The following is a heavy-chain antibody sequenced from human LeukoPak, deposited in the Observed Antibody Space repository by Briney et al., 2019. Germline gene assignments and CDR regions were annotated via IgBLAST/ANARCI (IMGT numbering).Heavy chain of an antibody. CDR1: GFTLSSNY. CDR2: IYSGGST. CDR3: ARDLDSYGSYYFDY. V-gene: IGHV3-66*01. J-gene: IGHJ4*02. Sequence: GGSLRLSCAASGFTLSSNYMSWVRQAPGKGLEWVSVIYSGGSTYYADSVKGRFTISRDNSKNTLYLQMNSLRAEDTAVYYCARDLDSYGSYYFDYWGQGTLVTVSS. D-gene: IGHD5-18*01.